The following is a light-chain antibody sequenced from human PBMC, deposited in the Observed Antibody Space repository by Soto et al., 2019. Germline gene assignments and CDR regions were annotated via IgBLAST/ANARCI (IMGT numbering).Light chain of an antibody. V-gene: IGKV3-15*01. CDR2: GTS. CDR3: QEYKKWPLT. J-gene: IGKJ4*01. Sequence: EIVMTQSPATLSVSPGERATLSCRASQTVSGNLAWYQQKPGQAPRLLIYGTSTRATGISARFSGSGSGTEFALTISNLQSEDLAVYYCQEYKKWPLTFGGGTKVEIK. CDR1: QTVSGN.